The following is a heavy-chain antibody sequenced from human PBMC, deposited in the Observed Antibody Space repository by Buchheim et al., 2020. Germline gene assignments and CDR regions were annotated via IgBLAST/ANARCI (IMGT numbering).Heavy chain of an antibody. CDR3: ARAITMSP. CDR2: VYYSGST. D-gene: IGHD3-22*01. V-gene: IGHV4-4*02. CDR1: GASISSNNW. J-gene: IGHJ5*02. Sequence: QVQLQESGPGLVKPSGTLSLTCTVSGASISSNNWWSWVRQPPGKGLEWIGEVYYSGSTNYNPSLKRRLTISLDVSNNEFSLKLNSVTAADTGVYYCARAITMSPWGQGTL.